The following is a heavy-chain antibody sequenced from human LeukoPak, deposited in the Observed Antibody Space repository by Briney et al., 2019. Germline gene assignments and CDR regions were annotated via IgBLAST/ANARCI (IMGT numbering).Heavy chain of an antibody. V-gene: IGHV4-30-4*08. CDR3: AREGSSWPIDY. CDR1: GGSISSGGYY. Sequence: SQTLSLTCTVSGGSISSGGYYWSWIRQPPGEGLEWIGYIYYSGSAYYNPSLKSRVTISVDTSKNQFSLKLSSVTAADTAVYYCAREGSSWPIDYWGQGTLVTVSS. CDR2: IYYSGSA. J-gene: IGHJ4*02. D-gene: IGHD6-13*01.